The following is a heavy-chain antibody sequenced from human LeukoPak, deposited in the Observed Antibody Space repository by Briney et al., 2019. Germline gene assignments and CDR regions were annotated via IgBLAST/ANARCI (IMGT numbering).Heavy chain of an antibody. Sequence: GGSLRLSCAASGFTFSSYAMSWVRQAPGKGLEWVSVISGSGGSTYFADSVKGRFTISRDNSKNTLYLQMNSLRAEDTAVYYCAKDARSNYYDSTGYGDYWGQGTLVTVSS. CDR1: GFTFSSYA. J-gene: IGHJ4*02. CDR2: ISGSGGST. D-gene: IGHD3-22*01. V-gene: IGHV3-23*01. CDR3: AKDARSNYYDSTGYGDY.